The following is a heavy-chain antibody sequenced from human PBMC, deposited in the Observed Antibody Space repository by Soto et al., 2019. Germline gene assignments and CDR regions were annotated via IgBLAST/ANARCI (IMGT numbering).Heavy chain of an antibody. V-gene: IGHV3-33*01. CDR3: ARGIAARAAFDY. CDR2: IWYDGSNK. J-gene: IGHJ4*02. CDR1: GFTFSTYD. Sequence: GGSLRLSCAASGFTFSTYDIHWVRQAPGKGLEWVAVIWYDGSNKYYADSVKGRFTISRDNSKNTVYLQMNSLRDEDTAVYSCARGIAARAAFDYWGQGTLVTVSS. D-gene: IGHD6-13*01.